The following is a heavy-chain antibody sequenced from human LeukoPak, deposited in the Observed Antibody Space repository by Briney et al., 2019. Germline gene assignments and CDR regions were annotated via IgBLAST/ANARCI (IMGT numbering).Heavy chain of an antibody. CDR1: GFTFSSYG. J-gene: IGHJ4*02. D-gene: IGHD4-11*01. Sequence: GRSLRLSCAASGFTFSSYGMHWVRQAPGKGLEWVAVISYDGSNKYYADSVKGRFTISRDNSKNTLYLQMNSLRAEDTAVYYCARDKAVTRDYWGQGTLVTVSS. V-gene: IGHV3-30*03. CDR2: ISYDGSNK. CDR3: ARDKAVTRDY.